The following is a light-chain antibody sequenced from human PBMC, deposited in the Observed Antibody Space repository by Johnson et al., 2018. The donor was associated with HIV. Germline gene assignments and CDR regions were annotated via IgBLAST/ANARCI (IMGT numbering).Light chain of an antibody. CDR3: GTWDSSLSVYV. CDR1: SSNIGNNY. CDR2: ENN. V-gene: IGLV1-51*01. Sequence: QSVLTQPPSVSAAPGQKVTISCSGSSSNIGNNYVSWYQHLPGTAPKLLIYENNKRPSGIPDRFSGSKSGTSVTLDITGLQTGDEADYYCGTWDSSLSVYVFGTWTKVTVL. J-gene: IGLJ1*01.